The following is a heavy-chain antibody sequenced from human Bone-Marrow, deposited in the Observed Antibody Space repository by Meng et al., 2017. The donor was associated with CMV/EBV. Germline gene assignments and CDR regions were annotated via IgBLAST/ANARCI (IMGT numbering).Heavy chain of an antibody. CDR2: INPNSGGT. CDR1: GYTFTGYY. D-gene: IGHD2-8*01. Sequence: ASVKVSCKASGYTFTGYYMHWVQQAPGQGLEWMGWINPNSGGTNYAQKFQGRVTMTRDTSISTAYMELSRLRSDDTAVYYCARDGGGYCTNGVCLMYYYYGMDVWAQGTTVTVPS. CDR3: ARDGGGYCTNGVCLMYYYYGMDV. J-gene: IGHJ6*02. V-gene: IGHV1-2*02.